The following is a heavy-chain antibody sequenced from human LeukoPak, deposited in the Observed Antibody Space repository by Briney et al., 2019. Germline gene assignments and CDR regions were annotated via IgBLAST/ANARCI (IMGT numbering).Heavy chain of an antibody. J-gene: IGHJ4*02. CDR3: ARGGDYGDLRYFDY. CDR2: IYYRGST. D-gene: IGHD4-17*01. Sequence: SETLSLTRTVSGGSINNYYWSWIRQPPGKGLEWIGYIYYRGSTNYNPSLKSRVTFSVDTSKNQFSLKLNSVTAADTAVYYCARGGDYGDLRYFDYWGQGTLVTVSS. CDR1: GGSINNYY. V-gene: IGHV4-59*01.